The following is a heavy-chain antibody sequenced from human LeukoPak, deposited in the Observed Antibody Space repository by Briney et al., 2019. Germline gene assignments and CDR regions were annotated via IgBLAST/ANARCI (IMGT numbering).Heavy chain of an antibody. V-gene: IGHV4-34*01. CDR3: ARGGGLQWRGGFRRRYSYYYMDV. D-gene: IGHD6-19*01. J-gene: IGHJ6*03. CDR2: INDSGST. CDR1: GGSLSGYY. Sequence: SETLSLTCDVYGGSLSGYYWIWIRQSPGTGLEWIGEINDSGSTNYNPSPKSRVTISLDTSKSQLSLKVTSVTAADTAVYFCARGGGLQWRGGFRRRYSYYYMDVWGKGTTVTVSS.